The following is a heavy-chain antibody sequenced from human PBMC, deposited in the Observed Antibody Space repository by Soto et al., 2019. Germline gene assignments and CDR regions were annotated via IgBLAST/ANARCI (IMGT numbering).Heavy chain of an antibody. CDR2: IKSKTDGGTT. CDR1: GFTFSNAW. Sequence: GGSLRLSCAASGFTFSNAWMSWVRQAPGKGLEWVGRIKSKTDGGTTDYAAPVKGRFTISRDDSKNTLYLQMNSLKTEDTAVYYCTTGPAYYDFWRGYYPSWGQGTLVTVS. V-gene: IGHV3-15*01. CDR3: TTGPAYYDFWRGYYPS. J-gene: IGHJ5*02. D-gene: IGHD3-3*01.